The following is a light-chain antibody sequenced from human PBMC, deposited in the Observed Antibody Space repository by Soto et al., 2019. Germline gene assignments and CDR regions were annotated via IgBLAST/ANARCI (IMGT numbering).Light chain of an antibody. J-gene: IGLJ2*01. V-gene: IGLV1-44*01. CDR2: RDN. Sequence: QSVLTQPPSASGTPGQRVAISCSGGSSDIGSNPVNWYLHLPGAAPKFLIYRDNQRPSGVPDRFSGSKSGTSASLTISGLQSEDEADYFCSAWDDNIYGPVFGGGTKVTVL. CDR3: SAWDDNIYGPV. CDR1: SSDIGSNP.